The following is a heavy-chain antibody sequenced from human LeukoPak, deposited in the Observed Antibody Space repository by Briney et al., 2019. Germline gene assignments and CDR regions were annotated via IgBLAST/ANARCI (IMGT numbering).Heavy chain of an antibody. CDR3: ARDKYQLLSFDY. CDR1: GYTFTGYY. D-gene: IGHD2-2*01. Sequence: ASVEVFCKASGYTFTGYYMDWVRQAPGQGLEWMGWINPNSGGTNYAQKFQGRVTMTRDTSISTAYMELSRLRSDDTAVYYCARDKYQLLSFDYWGQGTLVTVSS. V-gene: IGHV1-2*02. CDR2: INPNSGGT. J-gene: IGHJ4*02.